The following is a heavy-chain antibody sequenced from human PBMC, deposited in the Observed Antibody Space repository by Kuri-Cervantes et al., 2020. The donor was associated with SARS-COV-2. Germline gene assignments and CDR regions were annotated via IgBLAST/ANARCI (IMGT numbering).Heavy chain of an antibody. CDR2: IYYSGST. J-gene: IGHJ4*02. V-gene: IGHV4-30-4*01. D-gene: IGHD6-13*01. Sequence: SETLSLTCTVSGGSISSGDYYWSWIRQPPGKGLEWIGYIYYSGSTYYNPSLKSRVTISVDTSKNQFSLKLSSVTAADTAVYYCARGQYSSSWYSNLDYWGQGTLVTVSS. CDR1: GGSISSGDYY. CDR3: ARGQYSSSWYSNLDY.